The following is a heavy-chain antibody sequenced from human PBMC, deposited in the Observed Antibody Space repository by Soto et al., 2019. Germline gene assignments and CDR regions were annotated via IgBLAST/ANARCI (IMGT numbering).Heavy chain of an antibody. CDR3: ARAPKVSGSSQTRPDF. D-gene: IGHD6-6*01. CDR2: ISQSGST. Sequence: PSETLSLTCSIYSGSFSGFYWSWIRQPPGKRLEWIGEISQSGSTNYNPSLKSRVSISVDTSKNQFSLNLTSVTAADTAVYYCARAPKVSGSSQTRPDFWGQGALVTVSS. CDR1: SGSFSGFY. J-gene: IGHJ4*02. V-gene: IGHV4-34*01.